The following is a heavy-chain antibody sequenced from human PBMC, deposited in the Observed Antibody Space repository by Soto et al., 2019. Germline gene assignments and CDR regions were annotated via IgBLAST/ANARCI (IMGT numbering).Heavy chain of an antibody. D-gene: IGHD6-19*01. CDR2: IWYDGSNK. V-gene: IGHV3-33*01. J-gene: IGHJ4*02. CDR1: GFTFSSYG. CDR3: ARDPCILEKYSSGCMGDY. Sequence: ESGGGVVQPGRSLRLSCAASGFTFSSYGMHWVRQAPGKGLEWVAVIWYDGSNKYYADSVKGRFTISRDNSKNTLYLQMNGLRAEDTAVYYCARDPCILEKYSSGCMGDYWSQGTLVTVSS.